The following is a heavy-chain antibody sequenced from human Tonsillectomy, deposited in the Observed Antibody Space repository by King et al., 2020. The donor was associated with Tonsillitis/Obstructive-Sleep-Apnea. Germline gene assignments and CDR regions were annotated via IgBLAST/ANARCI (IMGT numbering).Heavy chain of an antibody. J-gene: IGHJ4*02. CDR2: INHIGSK. CDR3: ARSTMFGVVITPLYFDF. V-gene: IGHV4-34*01. Sequence: VQLQQGGAGLLKPSETLSLTCALYGGSFSGYYWSWIRQTPGKGLEWIGEINHIGSKNYNPSLKSRVTISVDMSKNQFSLNLSSVTAADTAVYYCARSTMFGVVITPLYFDFWGQGTLVAVSS. CDR1: GGSFSGYY. D-gene: IGHD3-3*01.